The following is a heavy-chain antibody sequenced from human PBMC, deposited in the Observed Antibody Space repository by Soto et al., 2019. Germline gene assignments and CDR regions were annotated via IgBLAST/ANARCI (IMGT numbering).Heavy chain of an antibody. Sequence: PGGSLRLSCAASGFTFDSYAMHWVRQAPGLGLEWLSVIRWIXCSIVYADSVKRLFTISRDNAKNYLYLQMNSLRAEDTALYYCAKGRGYSYGYYAFDSWGQGTMVTVSS. D-gene: IGHD5-18*01. V-gene: IGHV3-9*01. CDR2: IRWIXCSI. J-gene: IGHJ3*02. CDR3: AKGRGYSYGYYAFDS. CDR1: GFTFDSYA.